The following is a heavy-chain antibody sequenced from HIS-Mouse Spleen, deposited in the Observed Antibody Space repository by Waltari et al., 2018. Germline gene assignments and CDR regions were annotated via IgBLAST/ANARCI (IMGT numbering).Heavy chain of an antibody. J-gene: IGHJ4*02. D-gene: IGHD3-3*01. Sequence: QVQLLQSGAEVKKPGASVKVSCKASGYTFTSYDINWVRQATGQGSEWMGWMNPTIGNTGYAQKFQGRVTMTRNTSISTAYMELSSLRSEDTAVYYCARVYYDFWSGYYYWGQGTLVTVSS. CDR1: GYTFTSYD. CDR2: MNPTIGNT. CDR3: ARVYYDFWSGYYY. V-gene: IGHV1-8*01.